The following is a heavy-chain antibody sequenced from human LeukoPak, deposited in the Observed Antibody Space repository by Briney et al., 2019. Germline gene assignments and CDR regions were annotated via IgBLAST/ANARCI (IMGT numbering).Heavy chain of an antibody. V-gene: IGHV1-18*01. Sequence: ASVKVSCKASGYTFTTYGLNWVRQAPGQGLEWMGWISAYNGNTNYAQKFQGRVTMTTDTSTTTAYMELRSLRSDDTAVYYCARANFPTVTTFLDYWGQGTLVTVSS. J-gene: IGHJ4*02. D-gene: IGHD4-17*01. CDR1: GYTFTTYG. CDR2: ISAYNGNT. CDR3: ARANFPTVTTFLDY.